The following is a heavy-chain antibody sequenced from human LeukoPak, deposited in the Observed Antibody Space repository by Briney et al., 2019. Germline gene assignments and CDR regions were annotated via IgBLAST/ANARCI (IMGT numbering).Heavy chain of an antibody. CDR3: ARALPLYDSSGYYLGSIDY. CDR2: IWYDGSNK. D-gene: IGHD3-22*01. Sequence: AGGSLRLSCAASGFTFSSYGMHWVRQAPGKGLEWVAVIWYDGSNKYYADSVKGRFTISRDNSKNTLYLQMNSLRAEDTAVYYCARALPLYDSSGYYLGSIDYRGQGTLVTVSS. CDR1: GFTFSSYG. V-gene: IGHV3-33*01. J-gene: IGHJ4*02.